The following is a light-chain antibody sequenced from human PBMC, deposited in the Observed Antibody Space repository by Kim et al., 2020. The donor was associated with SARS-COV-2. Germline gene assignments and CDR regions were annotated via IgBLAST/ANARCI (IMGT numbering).Light chain of an antibody. Sequence: DIVLTQSPDTLSLSPGDRATLSCRASQSVTSTYVAWYQQKPGPAPRLLIYGTSTRAAGIPGRFSGGASGTEYTLTISRLEPEDFAIYYCQQFGSSRPLTFGQGTKVDIK. CDR1: QSVTSTY. CDR3: QQFGSSRPLT. CDR2: GTS. J-gene: IGKJ1*01. V-gene: IGKV3-20*01.